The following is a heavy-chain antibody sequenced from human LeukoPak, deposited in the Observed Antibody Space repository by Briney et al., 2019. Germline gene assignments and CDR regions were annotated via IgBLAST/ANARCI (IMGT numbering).Heavy chain of an antibody. CDR2: IYTSGST. D-gene: IGHD3-22*01. Sequence: SETLSLTCTVSGGSIRRYYWSWIRQPAGKGLEWIGRIYTSGSTNYNPSLKSRVTMSIDTSKNQFSLKLSSVTAADTAVYYCARAADSSAYTAFDIWGQGTLVTVSS. CDR1: GGSIRRYY. CDR3: ARAADSSAYTAFDI. J-gene: IGHJ3*02. V-gene: IGHV4-4*07.